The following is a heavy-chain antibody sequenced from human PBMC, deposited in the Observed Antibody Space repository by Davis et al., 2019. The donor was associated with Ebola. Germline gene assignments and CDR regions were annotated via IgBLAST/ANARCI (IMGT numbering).Heavy chain of an antibody. CDR3: ARVGNYYYYYMDV. CDR2: ISGSGGST. CDR1: GFTFSSYA. V-gene: IGHV3-23*01. Sequence: GESLKISCAASGFTFSSYAMSWVRQAPGKGLEWVSAISGSGGSTYYADSVKGRFTISRDNAKNTLYLQMNSLRAEDTAVYYCARVGNYYYYYMDVWGKGTTVTVSS. J-gene: IGHJ6*03.